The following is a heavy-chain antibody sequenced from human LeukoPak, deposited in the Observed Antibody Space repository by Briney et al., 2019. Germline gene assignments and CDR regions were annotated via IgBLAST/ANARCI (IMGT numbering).Heavy chain of an antibody. CDR3: ASVYSSGSYMGFDY. V-gene: IGHV4-61*09. D-gene: IGHD3-22*01. CDR1: GGSFSSGGYY. J-gene: IGHJ4*02. Sequence: KSSETLSLTCTVSGGSFSSGGYYWTWIRQPAGKGLEWIGHVYTSGSTNYNPSLKSRVTISLGTSKNQFSLKLNSVTAADTAVYYCASVYSSGSYMGFDYSGQGTLVTVSS. CDR2: VYTSGST.